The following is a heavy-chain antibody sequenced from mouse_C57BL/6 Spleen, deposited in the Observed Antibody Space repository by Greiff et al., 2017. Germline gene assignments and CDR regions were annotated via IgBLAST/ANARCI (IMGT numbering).Heavy chain of an antibody. CDR1: GYSFTDYN. Sequence: VQLQQSGPELVKPGASVKISCKASGYSFTDYNMNWVKQSNGKSLEWIGVINPNYGTTSYNQKFKGKATLTVDQSSSTAYMQLNSLTSEDSAVYYCARSDYHGSSPLYYAMDYWGQGTSVTVSS. V-gene: IGHV1-39*01. CDR2: INPNYGTT. CDR3: ARSDYHGSSPLYYAMDY. D-gene: IGHD1-1*01. J-gene: IGHJ4*01.